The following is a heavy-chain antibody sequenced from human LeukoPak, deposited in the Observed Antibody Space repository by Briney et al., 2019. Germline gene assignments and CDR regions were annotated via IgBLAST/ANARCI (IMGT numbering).Heavy chain of an antibody. J-gene: IGHJ6*02. CDR1: GYTFTSYD. V-gene: IGHV1-8*01. Sequence: ASVKVSCKASGYTFTSYDINWVRQATGQGLEWMGWMNPNSGNTGYAQKFQGRVTMTRNTSISTAYMELSSLRSEDTAVYYCASVIAAAFGGGMDVWGQGTTVTVSS. CDR3: ASVIAAAFGGGMDV. D-gene: IGHD6-13*01. CDR2: MNPNSGNT.